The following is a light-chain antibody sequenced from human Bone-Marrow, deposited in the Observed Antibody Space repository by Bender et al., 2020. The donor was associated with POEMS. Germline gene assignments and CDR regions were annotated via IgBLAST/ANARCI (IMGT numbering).Light chain of an antibody. V-gene: IGLV2-23*02. CDR2: EVT. CDR1: SSDVGNYDL. Sequence: QSALTQPASVSGSPGQSITISCTGTSSDVGNYDLVSWYQQHPAKAHKLIIYEVTRRPSGVPDRFSGSKSGNTASLTVSGLQADDEADYYCTSFAGTNTLGVFGGGTKLTVL. CDR3: TSFAGTNTLGV. J-gene: IGLJ3*02.